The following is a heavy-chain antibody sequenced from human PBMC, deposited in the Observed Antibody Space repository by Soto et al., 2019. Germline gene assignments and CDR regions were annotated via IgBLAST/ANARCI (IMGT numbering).Heavy chain of an antibody. Sequence: QVQLVESGGGVVQPGRSLRLSCAASGFTFSSYAMHWVRQAPGKGLEWVAVISYDGSNKYYADSVKGRFTISRDNSKNTLYLQMHSLRAEDTAVYYCARASWIQLWLPSDYWGQGTLVTVSS. D-gene: IGHD5-18*01. CDR2: ISYDGSNK. CDR1: GFTFSSYA. J-gene: IGHJ4*02. V-gene: IGHV3-30-3*01. CDR3: ARASWIQLWLPSDY.